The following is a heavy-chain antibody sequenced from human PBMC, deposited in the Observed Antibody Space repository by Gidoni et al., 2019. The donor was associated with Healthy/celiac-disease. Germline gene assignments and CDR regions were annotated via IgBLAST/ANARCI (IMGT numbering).Heavy chain of an antibody. V-gene: IGHV4-59*08. CDR2: IYYSGST. CDR1: GGSISSYY. J-gene: IGHJ4*02. D-gene: IGHD5-12*01. CDR3: ARTLRRDGYKNRIYYFDY. Sequence: QVQLQESGPGLVKPSATLSLTCTVSGGSISSYYWSWIRQPPGKGLEWIGYIYYSGSTNYNPSLKSRVTISVDTSKNQFSLKLSSVTAADTAVYYCARTLRRDGYKNRIYYFDYWGQGTLVTVSS.